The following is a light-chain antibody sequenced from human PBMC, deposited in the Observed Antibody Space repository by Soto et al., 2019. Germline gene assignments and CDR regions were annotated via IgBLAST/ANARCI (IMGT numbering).Light chain of an antibody. CDR2: GVS. Sequence: EIELTQSPGTLSLSPGERGTLSCRSSQRLASDYLAWYQQRPGQAPRLLLYGVSSRATGIPDRFSGSGSGTDFTLTISSLEPEDFAVYYCQQYGSSPVTFGQGTRLEIK. CDR3: QQYGSSPVT. CDR1: QRLASDY. J-gene: IGKJ5*01. V-gene: IGKV3-20*01.